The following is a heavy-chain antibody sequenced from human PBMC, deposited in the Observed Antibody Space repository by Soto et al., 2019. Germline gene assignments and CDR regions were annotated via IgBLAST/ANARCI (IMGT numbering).Heavy chain of an antibody. V-gene: IGHV3-30-3*01. CDR3: ARDRFPLGNGDSPHDY. Sequence: PGGPLRLSCAASGFTFSSYAMHWVRQAPGKGLEWVAVISYDGSNKYYADSVKGRFTISRDNSKNTLYLQMNSLRAEDTAVYYCARDRFPLGNGDSPHDYWGQGTLVTVSS. J-gene: IGHJ4*02. CDR1: GFTFSSYA. CDR2: ISYDGSNK. D-gene: IGHD2-21*02.